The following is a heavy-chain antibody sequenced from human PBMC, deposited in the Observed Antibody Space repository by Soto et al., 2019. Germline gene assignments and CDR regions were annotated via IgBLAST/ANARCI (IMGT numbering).Heavy chain of an antibody. CDR3: AKDDVRHYGSGSYGGAAFDI. CDR2: ISWNSGSI. V-gene: IGHV3-9*01. CDR1: GFTFDDYA. D-gene: IGHD3-10*01. Sequence: GGSLRLSCAASGFTFDDYAMHWVRQAPGKGLEWVSGISWNSGSIGYADSVKGRFTISRDNAKNSLYLQMNSLRAEDTALYYCAKDDVRHYGSGSYGGAAFDIWGQGTMVTVSS. J-gene: IGHJ3*02.